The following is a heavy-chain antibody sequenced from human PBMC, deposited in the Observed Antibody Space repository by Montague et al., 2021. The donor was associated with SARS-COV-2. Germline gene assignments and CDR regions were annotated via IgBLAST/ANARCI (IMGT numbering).Heavy chain of an antibody. J-gene: IGHJ4*02. V-gene: IGHV4-59*01. CDR2: IYYSGST. CDR3: ARIWYSSGYQGIYYFDY. CDR1: GGSISSYY. Sequence: TCTVSGGSISSYYWSWIRQPPGKGLEWIGYIYYSGSTNYNPSLKSRVTISVDTSKNQFSLKLSSVTAADTAVYYCARIWYSSGYQGIYYFDYWGQGTLVTVSS. D-gene: IGHD3-22*01.